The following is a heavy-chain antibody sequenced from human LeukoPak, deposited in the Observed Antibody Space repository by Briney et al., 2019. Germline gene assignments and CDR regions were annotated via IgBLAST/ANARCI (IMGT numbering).Heavy chain of an antibody. D-gene: IGHD3-22*01. CDR1: VGSFSNYA. J-gene: IGHJ4*02. CDR2: IIPIFGTP. Sequence: SVRVSCKDSVGSFSNYAIRWVRQAPGQGLQWMGGIIPIFGTPNYAQKFQGRVTITADESTSTAYMELSSLSSEDTAVYYCARDRYYDSGGYFSAEDFDYWGQGTLVTVSS. V-gene: IGHV1-69*13. CDR3: ARDRYYDSGGYFSAEDFDY.